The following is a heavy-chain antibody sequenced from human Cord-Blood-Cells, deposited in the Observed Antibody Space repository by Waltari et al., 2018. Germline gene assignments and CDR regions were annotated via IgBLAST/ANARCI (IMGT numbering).Heavy chain of an antibody. D-gene: IGHD3-3*01. CDR1: GGSFSGYY. CDR3: ARASWLRFLDY. V-gene: IGHV4-34*01. J-gene: IGHJ4*02. Sequence: QVQLQQWGAGLLKPSETLSLTCAVYGGSFSGYYWSWIRQPPGKGLEWIGEINHSGSTNYNPSLKSRVTISVDTSKNQFSLKLSSVTAADTAVYYCARASWLRFLDYWGQGTLVTVSS. CDR2: INHSGST.